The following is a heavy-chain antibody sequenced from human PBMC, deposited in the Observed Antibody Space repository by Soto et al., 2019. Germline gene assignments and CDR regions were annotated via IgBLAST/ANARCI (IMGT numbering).Heavy chain of an antibody. Sequence: EVQLVESGGGLVQPGGSLRLSCAASGFTFSSYAMHWVRQAPGKGLEYVSDINSNGGSTYYANSVKGRFTISRDNSKNTMYLQMGRLRAEDMAVYYCARRAGNSYYLAVWGQGTTVTVSS. CDR2: INSNGGST. J-gene: IGHJ6*02. V-gene: IGHV3-64*01. D-gene: IGHD5-18*01. CDR1: GFTFSSYA. CDR3: ARRAGNSYYLAV.